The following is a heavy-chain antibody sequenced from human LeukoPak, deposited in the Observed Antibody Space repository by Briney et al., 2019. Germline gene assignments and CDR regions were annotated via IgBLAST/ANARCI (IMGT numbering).Heavy chain of an antibody. Sequence: GGSLRLSCAASGFTVSSNYMSWVRQAPGKGLEWVSVIYSGGSTYYADSVKGRFTISRDNSKNTLYLQMNSLRAEDTAVYYCARNPPMVRGERGAFDIWGQGTMVTVSS. J-gene: IGHJ3*02. CDR1: GFTVSSNY. CDR3: ARNPPMVRGERGAFDI. CDR2: IYSGGST. D-gene: IGHD3-10*01. V-gene: IGHV3-66*01.